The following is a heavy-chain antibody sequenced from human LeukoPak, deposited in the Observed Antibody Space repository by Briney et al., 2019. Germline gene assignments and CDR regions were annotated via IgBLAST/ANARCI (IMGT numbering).Heavy chain of an antibody. CDR3: ARAGITDAFDI. V-gene: IGHV4-59*01. CDR1: GGSISSYY. D-gene: IGHD3-10*01. J-gene: IGHJ3*02. Sequence: PSETLSLICTVSGGSISSYYWNWIRQPPGKGLEWIGYIHYNGATNYNPSLKSRVSISVDTSMNQLSLKLSSVTAADAAVYYCARAGITDAFDIWGQGTMATVSS. CDR2: IHYNGAT.